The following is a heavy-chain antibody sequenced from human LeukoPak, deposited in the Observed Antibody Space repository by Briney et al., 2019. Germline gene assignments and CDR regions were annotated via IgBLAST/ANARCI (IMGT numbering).Heavy chain of an antibody. CDR3: ARSSRWTSCYYGSGSYGGWFDP. V-gene: IGHV4-31*02. Sequence: SETLSLTCAVSGGTISSGAYYWSWNRQRPGKGLESIGYIYCSSSTYYDPSLKSRVTISVDTTNNQFLLKLSPVTAADTAVYYGARSSRWTSCYYGSGSYGGWFDPWGQGTLVTVSS. D-gene: IGHD3-10*01. CDR1: GGTISSGAYY. CDR2: IYCSSST. J-gene: IGHJ5*02.